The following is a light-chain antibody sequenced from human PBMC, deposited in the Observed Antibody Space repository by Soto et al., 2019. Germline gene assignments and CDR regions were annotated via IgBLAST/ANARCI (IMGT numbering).Light chain of an antibody. V-gene: IGLV2-14*01. J-gene: IGLJ2*01. CDR3: SSYTTSSTVA. Sequence: QSVLTQSASVSGSPGQSITISCTGTSSDIGGYNYVSWYQQHPDKAPKLMIFEVSNRPSGVSNRFSGSKSGNTASLTISGLLPEDEADYSCSSYTTSSTVAFGGGTKLTVL. CDR2: EVS. CDR1: SSDIGGYNY.